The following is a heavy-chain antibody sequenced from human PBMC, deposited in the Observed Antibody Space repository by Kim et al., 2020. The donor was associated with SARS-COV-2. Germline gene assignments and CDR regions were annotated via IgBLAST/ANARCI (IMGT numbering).Heavy chain of an antibody. CDR2: INHSGST. D-gene: IGHD2-2*01. V-gene: IGHV4-34*01. CDR1: GGSFSGYY. Sequence: SETLSLTCAVYGGSFSGYYWSWIRQPPGKGLEWIGEINHSGSTNYNPSLKSRVTISVDTSKNQFSLKLSSVTAADTAVYYCARGRDIVVVPAAMPGFPNYGMDVWGQGTTVTVSS. J-gene: IGHJ6*02. CDR3: ARGRDIVVVPAAMPGFPNYGMDV.